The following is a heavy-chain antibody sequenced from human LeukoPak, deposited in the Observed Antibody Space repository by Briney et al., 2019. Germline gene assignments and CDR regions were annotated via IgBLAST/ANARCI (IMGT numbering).Heavy chain of an antibody. CDR1: GGTFSSYA. J-gene: IGHJ4*02. V-gene: IGHV1-69*05. CDR2: IIPIFGTA. CDR3: ATGYSSGPYYFDY. Sequence: ASVKVSCKASGGTFSSYAISWVRQAPGQGLEWMGRIIPIFGTANYAQKLQGRVTITTDESTSTAYMELSSLRSEDTAVYYCATGYSSGPYYFDYWGQGTLVTVSS. D-gene: IGHD6-19*01.